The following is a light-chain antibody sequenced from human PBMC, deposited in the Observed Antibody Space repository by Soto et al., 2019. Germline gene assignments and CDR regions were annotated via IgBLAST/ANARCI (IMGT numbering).Light chain of an antibody. CDR1: SSDIGRTYY. V-gene: IGLV2-14*03. Sequence: QSVLTQPASVSESPGQSITISCTGSSSDIGRTYYVSWYQHHPGKAPKLIIFDVANRASGVSSRFSGSKSGNTASLVISGLQPEDEADYYCSAYSSANSLFVFGSGNKLTVL. CDR3: SAYSSANSLFV. J-gene: IGLJ1*01. CDR2: DVA.